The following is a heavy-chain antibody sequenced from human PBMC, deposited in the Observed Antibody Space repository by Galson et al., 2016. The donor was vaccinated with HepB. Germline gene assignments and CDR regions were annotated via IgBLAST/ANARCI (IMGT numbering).Heavy chain of an antibody. Sequence: SLRLSCAASGFTFSVHWMHWVRQVPGKGLEWVSNIDSDGTTTNYADSVKGRFTVSRDNANNTLILQMTSLRVEDTAVYYCAAERFFAWLSLFYGMDVWGQGAMVTVSS. V-gene: IGHV3-74*01. D-gene: IGHD3-9*01. CDR3: AAERFFAWLSLFYGMDV. CDR2: IDSDGTTT. CDR1: GFTFSVHW. J-gene: IGHJ6*02.